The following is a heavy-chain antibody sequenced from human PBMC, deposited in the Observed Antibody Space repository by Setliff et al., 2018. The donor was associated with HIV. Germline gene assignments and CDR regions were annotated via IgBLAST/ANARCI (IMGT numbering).Heavy chain of an antibody. V-gene: IGHV4-39*01. Sequence: PSETLSLTCTVSGGSISSSTYYWGWIRQPPGKGLEWIGNIHFSGSTYYNPSLKSRVTVSVDPSKNQSSLKLSSVTAADTAVYYCARTTYSGSYFNDSWGQGTLVTVSS. CDR3: ARTTYSGSYFNDS. CDR1: GGSISSSTYY. J-gene: IGHJ5*01. D-gene: IGHD1-26*01. CDR2: IHFSGST.